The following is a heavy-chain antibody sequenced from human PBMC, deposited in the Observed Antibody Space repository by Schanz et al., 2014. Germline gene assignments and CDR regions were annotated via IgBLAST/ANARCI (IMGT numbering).Heavy chain of an antibody. J-gene: IGHJ4*02. CDR1: GFTFSSYA. D-gene: IGHD3-9*01. CDR3: AKHVRSLTGNDY. Sequence: EVQLLESGGGLVQPGGSLRLSCAGSGFTFSSYAMSWVRQTPGKGLEWVSVISGSGDSTHYADSVKGRFIISRDNSKNTLYLQVNSLRAEDTAVYYCAKHVRSLTGNDYWGQGTLVTVSS. V-gene: IGHV3-23*01. CDR2: ISGSGDST.